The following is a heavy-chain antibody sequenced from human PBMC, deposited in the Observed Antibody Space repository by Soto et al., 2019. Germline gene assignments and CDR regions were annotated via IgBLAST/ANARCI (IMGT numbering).Heavy chain of an antibody. CDR2: IIPIFGTA. J-gene: IGHJ6*02. CDR1: GGTFSSYA. CDR3: ARYIVVVVAATLEYYYYGMDV. V-gene: IGHV1-69*01. D-gene: IGHD2-15*01. Sequence: QVQLVQSGAKVKKPGSSVKVSCKASGGTFSSYAISWVRQAPGQGLEWMGGIIPIFGTANYAQKFQGRVTITDDEYTSTAYMELSSLRSEDTAVYYCARYIVVVVAATLEYYYYGMDVWGQGTTVTVSS.